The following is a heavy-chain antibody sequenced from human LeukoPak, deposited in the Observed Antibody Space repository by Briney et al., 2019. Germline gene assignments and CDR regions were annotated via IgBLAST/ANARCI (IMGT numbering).Heavy chain of an antibody. D-gene: IGHD3-10*01. CDR2: IIPIFGTA. Sequence: SVKVSCKASGGTFSSYAISWVRQAPGQGLEWMGGIIPIFGTANYAQKFQGRVTITADESTSTAYMELSSLRSEDTAVYYCARWRASGGYYYYYYMDVSGKGTTVTVSS. CDR1: GGTFSSYA. V-gene: IGHV1-69*13. J-gene: IGHJ6*03. CDR3: ARWRASGGYYYYYYMDV.